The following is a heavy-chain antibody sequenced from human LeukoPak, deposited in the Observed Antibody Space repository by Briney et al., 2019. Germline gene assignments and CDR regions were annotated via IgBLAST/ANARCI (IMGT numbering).Heavy chain of an antibody. V-gene: IGHV4-59*08. D-gene: IGHD5-18*01. CDR3: ATVDTTMGKDC. CDR1: GGSISSNS. Sequence: PSETLSLTCTVSGGSISSNSWSWIRQPPGEGLEWIGYISYTGSTNYNPSLKSRVTISVDTSKNQFSLKLTSVTAADTAVYYCATVDTTMGKDCWGQGTLVTVPS. CDR2: ISYTGST. J-gene: IGHJ4*02.